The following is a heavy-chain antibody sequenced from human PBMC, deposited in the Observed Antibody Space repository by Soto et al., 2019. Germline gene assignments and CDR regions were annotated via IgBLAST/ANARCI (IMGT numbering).Heavy chain of an antibody. J-gene: IGHJ4*02. Sequence: SETLSLTCDVSGGSFTGYYWSWIRQPPGKGLEWIGEINHSGFTNYNPSFTGRVTISLDTSKSQFSLKLSSLTAADTAFYFCARGHGRFAHWGQGTLVTVSS. CDR1: GGSFTGYY. V-gene: IGHV4-34*01. CDR2: INHSGFT. CDR3: ARGHGRFAH.